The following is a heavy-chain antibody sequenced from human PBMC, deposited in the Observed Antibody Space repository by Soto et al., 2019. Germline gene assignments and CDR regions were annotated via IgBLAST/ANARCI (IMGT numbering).Heavy chain of an antibody. Sequence: ASVKVSCKASGYTLTSYDINWVRQATGQGLEWMGWMNPNSGNTGYAQKLQGRVTMTRNTSISTAYMELSSLRSEETAVYYCARGDCSSTSCYHESGGMDVSGQ. CDR2: MNPNSGNT. V-gene: IGHV1-8*01. J-gene: IGHJ6*02. CDR1: GYTLTSYD. CDR3: ARGDCSSTSCYHESGGMDV. D-gene: IGHD2-2*01.